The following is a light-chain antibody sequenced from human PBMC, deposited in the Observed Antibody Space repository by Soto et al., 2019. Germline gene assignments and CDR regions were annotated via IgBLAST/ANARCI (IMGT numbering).Light chain of an antibody. V-gene: IGKV3-15*01. Sequence: EIVMSLSPGTLSVSLGGRATLSCRASQSLRSSLAWYQQKPGQAPRLLIYDASTRASGIPARFSGSGSGTDFTLTISGLQSEDFAVYYCQQYNNWPQTFGQGTKVDIK. CDR2: DAS. J-gene: IGKJ1*01. CDR3: QQYNNWPQT. CDR1: QSLRSS.